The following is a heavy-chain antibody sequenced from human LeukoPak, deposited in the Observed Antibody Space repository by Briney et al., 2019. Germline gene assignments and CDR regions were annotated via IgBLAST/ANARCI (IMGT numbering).Heavy chain of an antibody. CDR2: ISSSSSYI. D-gene: IGHD5-18*01. CDR1: GFTFSSYS. J-gene: IGHJ4*02. V-gene: IGHV3-21*01. CDR3: ARITAMVTTVDY. Sequence: GGSLRLSCAASGFTFSSYSMNWVRQAPGKGLEWVSSISSSSSYIYYADSVKGRFTISRDNAKNSLYLQMNSLRAEDTAVYYCARITAMVTTVDYWGQGTLVTVSS.